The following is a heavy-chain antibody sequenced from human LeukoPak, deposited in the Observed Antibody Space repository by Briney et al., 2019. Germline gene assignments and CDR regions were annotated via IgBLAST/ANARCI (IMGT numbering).Heavy chain of an antibody. D-gene: IGHD6-13*01. CDR1: GGSFSGYY. J-gene: IGHJ5*02. CDR3: ARGRQQLLT. CDR2: INHSGST. V-gene: IGHV4-34*01. Sequence: SETLSLNXAVYGGSFSGYYWSWIRQPPGKGLEWIGEINHSGSTNYNPSLKSRVTISVDTSKNQFSLKLSSVTAADTAVYYCARGRQQLLTWGQGTLVTVSS.